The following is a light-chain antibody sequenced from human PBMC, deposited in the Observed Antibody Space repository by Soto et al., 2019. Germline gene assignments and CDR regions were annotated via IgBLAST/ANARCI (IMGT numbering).Light chain of an antibody. CDR1: QRVLYRSNKKIY. CDR2: WAS. Sequence: DIVMTQSPDYLAVPLGARATINCRSSQRVLYRSNKKIYLAWYQQKRGLPPRLIIYWASTRESGVPERFSVSGFATGFTLTINNVQAEDVAVYYCQQYYTTLALSFGGGTRVEIK. V-gene: IGKV4-1*01. CDR3: QQYYTTLALS. J-gene: IGKJ4*01.